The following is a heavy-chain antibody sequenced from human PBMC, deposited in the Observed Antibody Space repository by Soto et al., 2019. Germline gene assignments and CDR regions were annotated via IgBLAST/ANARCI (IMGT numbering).Heavy chain of an antibody. J-gene: IGHJ3*02. CDR2: IIPIFGTA. Sequence: QVQLVQSGAEVKKPGSSVKVSCKASGGTFSSYAISWVRQAPGQGLEWMGGIIPIFGTANYVQKFQGRVTITADESTSTAYMELSSLRSEDTAVYYCAKLDGGNSVGNGAFDIWGQGTMVTVSS. V-gene: IGHV1-69*01. CDR1: GGTFSSYA. CDR3: AKLDGGNSVGNGAFDI. D-gene: IGHD2-21*02.